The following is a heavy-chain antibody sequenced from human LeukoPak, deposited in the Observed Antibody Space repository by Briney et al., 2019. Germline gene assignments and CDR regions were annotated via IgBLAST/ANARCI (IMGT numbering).Heavy chain of an antibody. CDR2: IYYSGST. D-gene: IGHD5-18*01. CDR1: GGSISRGDYY. V-gene: IGHV4-30-4*01. Sequence: SETLSLTCTVSGGSISRGDYYWSWIRQPPGKGLEWIGYIYYSGSTNYNPSLKSRVTISLDTSKNQFSLKLSSVTAADTAVYYCARAGYSYGTGYYFDYWGQGTLVTVSS. J-gene: IGHJ4*02. CDR3: ARAGYSYGTGYYFDY.